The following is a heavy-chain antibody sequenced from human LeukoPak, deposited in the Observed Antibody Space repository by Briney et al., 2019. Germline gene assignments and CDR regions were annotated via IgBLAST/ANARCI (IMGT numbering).Heavy chain of an antibody. CDR1: GATFTTYA. J-gene: IGHJ3*02. CDR3: ARDRGYCSSTSCYPDAFDI. Sequence: GASVKVSYKASGATFTTYAIIWVRQAPGQGLEWMGGIIPVFGTANYAQRFQGRVTITTDESTSTAYMELSSLRSEDTAVYYCARDRGYCSSTSCYPDAFDIWGQGTMVTVSS. V-gene: IGHV1-69*05. D-gene: IGHD2-2*03. CDR2: IIPVFGTA.